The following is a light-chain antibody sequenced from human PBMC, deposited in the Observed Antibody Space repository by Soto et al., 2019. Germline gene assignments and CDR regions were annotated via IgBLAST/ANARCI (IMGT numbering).Light chain of an antibody. CDR2: GAS. Sequence: EIVMTQSPATLSVSPGERATLSCRASQSVSSNLAWYQQKPGQAPRLLIYGASTRATDSPARFSGSGSGTNSTPTITSMKSEDIAVYYCQQYNNWLTFGGGTKVEIK. J-gene: IGKJ4*01. CDR1: QSVSSN. CDR3: QQYNNWLT. V-gene: IGKV3-15*01.